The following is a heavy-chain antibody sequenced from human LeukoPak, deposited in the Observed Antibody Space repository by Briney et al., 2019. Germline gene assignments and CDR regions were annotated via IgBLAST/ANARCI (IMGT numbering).Heavy chain of an antibody. V-gene: IGHV3-9*01. D-gene: IGHD5-18*01. J-gene: IGHJ3*02. CDR1: GFTFDDYA. Sequence: GRSLRLSCAASGFTFDDYAMHWVRQAPGKGLEWVSGISWNSGSIGYADSVKGRFTISRDNAKNSLYLQMNSLRAEDTALYYCAKGGRVDTAMVSAFDIWGQGTMVTVSS. CDR2: ISWNSGSI. CDR3: AKGGRVDTAMVSAFDI.